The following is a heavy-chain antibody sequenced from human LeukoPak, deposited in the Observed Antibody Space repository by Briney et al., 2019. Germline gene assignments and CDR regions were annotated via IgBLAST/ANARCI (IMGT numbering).Heavy chain of an antibody. CDR1: GFTFSSYA. CDR3: AKGHSSGWDYYCYMDI. J-gene: IGHJ6*03. Sequence: GGSLRLSCAASGFTFSSYAMSWVRQAPGKGLDWVSAISGSGGSTYYADSVKGRFTISRDNSKNTMYLQMNSPSAEDTAVYYCAKGHSSGWDYYCYMDIWGKGTTVTVYS. V-gene: IGHV3-23*01. D-gene: IGHD6-19*01. CDR2: ISGSGGST.